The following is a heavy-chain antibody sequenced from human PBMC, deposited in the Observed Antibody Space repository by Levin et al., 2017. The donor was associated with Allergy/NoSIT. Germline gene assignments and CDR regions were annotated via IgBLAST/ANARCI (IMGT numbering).Heavy chain of an antibody. Sequence: TGGSLRLSCAASGFTFSSYAMSWVRQAPGKGLEWVSAISGSGGSTYYADSVKGRFTISRDNSKNTLYLQMNSLRAEDTAVYYCATGPMVRGNPWGQGTLVTVSS. CDR3: ATGPMVRGNP. V-gene: IGHV3-23*01. CDR2: ISGSGGST. D-gene: IGHD3-10*01. J-gene: IGHJ5*02. CDR1: GFTFSSYA.